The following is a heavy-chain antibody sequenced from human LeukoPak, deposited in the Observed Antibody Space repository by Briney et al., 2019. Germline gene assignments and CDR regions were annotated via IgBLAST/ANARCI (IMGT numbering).Heavy chain of an antibody. J-gene: IGHJ3*02. D-gene: IGHD1-7*01. V-gene: IGHV1-46*01. Sequence: ASVKVSCKASGYTFTSYYMHWGGQARGQGREGMGLINPSGGSTSYAQKFQGRVTMTRAMSTSTVYMELSSLRSEDTAVYYCARDATYNWNYGRGAFDIWGQGTMVTVSS. CDR3: ARDATYNWNYGRGAFDI. CDR1: GYTFTSYY. CDR2: INPSGGST.